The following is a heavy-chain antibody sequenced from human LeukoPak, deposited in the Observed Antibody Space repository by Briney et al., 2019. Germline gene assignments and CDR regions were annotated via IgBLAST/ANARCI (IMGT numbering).Heavy chain of an antibody. Sequence: PGGSLRLSCAASVFTVSSNYMSGVRQAPGKGLGWVSVIYSGGSTYYADSVKDRFTISRDNSKNTLYLQMHSLRAEDTAVYYCARDGYNFGAFDIWGQGTMVTVSS. D-gene: IGHD5-24*01. J-gene: IGHJ3*02. CDR1: VFTVSSNY. V-gene: IGHV3-53*01. CDR3: ARDGYNFGAFDI. CDR2: IYSGGST.